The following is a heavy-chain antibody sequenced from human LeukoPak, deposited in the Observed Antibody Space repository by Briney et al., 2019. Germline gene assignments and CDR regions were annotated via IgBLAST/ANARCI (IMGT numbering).Heavy chain of an antibody. CDR3: ARGQVVREY. J-gene: IGHJ4*02. V-gene: IGHV4-59*04. CDR2: INHSGST. CDR1: GDSISSYY. Sequence: SETLSLTCTVSGDSISSYYWSWIRQPPGKGLEWIGEINHSGSTNYNPSLKSRVTMSIDTSKNQFSLNLSSVTAADTAVYYCARGQVVREYWGQGTLVTVSS. D-gene: IGHD2-15*01.